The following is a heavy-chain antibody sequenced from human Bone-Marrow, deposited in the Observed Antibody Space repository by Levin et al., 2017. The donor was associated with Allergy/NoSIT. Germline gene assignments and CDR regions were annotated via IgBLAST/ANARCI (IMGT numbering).Heavy chain of an antibody. V-gene: IGHV3-33*01. CDR1: GFTFSSYG. Sequence: HPGGSLRLSCAASGFTFSSYGMHWVRQAPGKGLEWVAVIWYDGSNKYYADSVKGRFTISRDNSKNTLYLQMNSLRAEDTAVYYCARGVLWFRELLFDYWGQGTLVTVSS. D-gene: IGHD3-10*01. J-gene: IGHJ4*02. CDR2: IWYDGSNK. CDR3: ARGVLWFRELLFDY.